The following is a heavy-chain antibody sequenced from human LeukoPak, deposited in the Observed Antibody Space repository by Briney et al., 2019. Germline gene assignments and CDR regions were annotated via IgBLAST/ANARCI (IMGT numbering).Heavy chain of an antibody. CDR1: GFTFNNFV. CDR3: AKTGSEDGYSLHFDP. D-gene: IGHD5-24*01. Sequence: GGSLRLSCAPSGFTFNNFVMSWVRQAPGKGLGWVSTISGSGGATYYANSVQGRFTISRDNSKNTLYLQMSSLRAEDTAVYYCAKTGSEDGYSLHFDPWGQGTLVTVSS. V-gene: IGHV3-23*01. J-gene: IGHJ5*02. CDR2: ISGSGGAT.